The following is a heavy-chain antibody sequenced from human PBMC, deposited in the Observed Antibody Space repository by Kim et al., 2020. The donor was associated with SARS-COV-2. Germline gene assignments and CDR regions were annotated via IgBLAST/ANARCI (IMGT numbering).Heavy chain of an antibody. D-gene: IGHD3-22*01. CDR1: GFTFSDNY. CDR2: ISRRGSTT. J-gene: IGHJ5*02. V-gene: IGHV3-11*01. CDR3: VRDFYDSSGYYWFDP. Sequence: GGSLRLSCAASGFTFSDNYMSWIRQAPGKGLEWVSYISRRGSTTYYADSVKGRFTISRDNAKNSLYLQMNSLTAEDTAVYYCVRDFYDSSGYYWFDPWGQGTLVTVSS.